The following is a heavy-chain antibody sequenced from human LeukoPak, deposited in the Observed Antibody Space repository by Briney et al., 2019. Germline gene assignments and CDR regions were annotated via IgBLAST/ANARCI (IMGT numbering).Heavy chain of an antibody. CDR3: ARNQQLGGHSSYYYGMDV. CDR1: GFTSIVYA. CDR2: ISGGGVTT. Sequence: GGSLRLSCVGSGFTSIVYALTWARQAPGKGVEWASGISGGGVTTYYADYVKGRFTISRDNSKNTLYLQMNSLRADDTAIYYCARNQQLGGHSSYYYGMDVWGQGTTVTVSS. J-gene: IGHJ6*02. V-gene: IGHV3-23*01. D-gene: IGHD3-16*01.